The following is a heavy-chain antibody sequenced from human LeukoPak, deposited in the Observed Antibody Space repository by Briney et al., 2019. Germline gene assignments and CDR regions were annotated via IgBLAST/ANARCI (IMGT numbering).Heavy chain of an antibody. CDR1: GDSISSSDYY. J-gene: IGHJ3*02. D-gene: IGHD3-10*01. CDR3: ARRARSRAYDI. Sequence: TSETLSLTCTVSGDSISSSDYYWGWIRQPPGKGLEWIGSFYYNGNTYYNPSLNSRVTISVDTSKNQFSLTLRSVTAADTAVYYCARRARSRAYDIWGQGTMVTVSS. CDR2: FYYNGNT. V-gene: IGHV4-39*01.